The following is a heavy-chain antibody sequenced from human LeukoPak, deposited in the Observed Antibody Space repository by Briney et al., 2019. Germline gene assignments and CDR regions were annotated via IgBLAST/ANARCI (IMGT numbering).Heavy chain of an antibody. V-gene: IGHV1-18*01. CDR1: GYTFTSYG. J-gene: IGHJ3*02. CDR2: ISAYNGNT. D-gene: IGHD2-15*01. CDR3: ARGPGYCSGGSCPHDAFDI. Sequence: ASVRVSCKASGYTFTSYGISWVRQAPGQGLEWMGWISAYNGNTNYAQKLQGRVTMTTDTSTSTAYMELRSLRSDDTAVYYCARGPGYCSGGSCPHDAFDIWGQGTMVTVSS.